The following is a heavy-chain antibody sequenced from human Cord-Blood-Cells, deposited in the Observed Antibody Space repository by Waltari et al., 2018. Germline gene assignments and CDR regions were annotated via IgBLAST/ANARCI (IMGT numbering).Heavy chain of an antibody. Sequence: QVQLVESGGGVVQPGRSLRLSCAASGFTFSSYAMHWVRQAPGKGLGWVAVISYDGSNKYSADSVKGRLTSSRDNSKNTLYLQMNSLRAEDTAVYYCARTYNWNYNWFDPWGQGTLVTVSS. J-gene: IGHJ5*02. CDR2: ISYDGSNK. D-gene: IGHD1-7*01. V-gene: IGHV3-30-3*01. CDR3: ARTYNWNYNWFDP. CDR1: GFTFSSYA.